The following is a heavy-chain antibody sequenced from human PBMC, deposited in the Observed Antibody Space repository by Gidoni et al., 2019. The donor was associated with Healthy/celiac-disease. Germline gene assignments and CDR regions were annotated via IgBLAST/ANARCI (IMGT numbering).Heavy chain of an antibody. J-gene: IGHJ5*02. CDR2: IIPILGIA. D-gene: IGHD3-22*01. CDR1: GGTFSSYA. CDR3: ASGQGARYYDSSGYLDWFDP. V-gene: IGHV1-69*04. Sequence: QVQLVQSGAEVTKPGSSVKVSCKASGGTFSSYAISWVRQAPGQGLEWMGRIIPILGIANYAQKFQGRVTITADKSTSTAYMELSSLRSEDTAVYYCASGQGARYYDSSGYLDWFDPWGQGTLVTVSS.